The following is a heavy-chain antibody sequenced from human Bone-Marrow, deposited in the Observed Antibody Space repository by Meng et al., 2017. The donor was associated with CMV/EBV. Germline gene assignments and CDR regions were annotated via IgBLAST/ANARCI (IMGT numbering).Heavy chain of an antibody. Sequence: GESLKISCKASGYTFTDYYMHWVRQAPGQGLEWMGWINPNSGGTNYAQKFQGRVTMTRDTSISTAYMELSRLRSDDTAVYYCARFYDTSGADYWGQGTLVTVSS. D-gene: IGHD3-22*01. J-gene: IGHJ4*02. CDR2: INPNSGGT. CDR3: ARFYDTSGADY. V-gene: IGHV1-2*02. CDR1: GYTFTDYY.